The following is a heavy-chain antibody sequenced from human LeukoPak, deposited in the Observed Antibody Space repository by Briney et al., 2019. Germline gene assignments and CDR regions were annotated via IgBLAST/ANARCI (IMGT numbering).Heavy chain of an antibody. CDR2: INHSGST. D-gene: IGHD3-22*01. Sequence: SETLSLTCAVYGGSFSSYYWSWIRQPPGKGLEWIGEINHSGSTNYNPSLKSRVTISVDTSKNQFSLKLSSVTAADTAVYYCARGDYYDSSGYISYWGQGTLVTVSS. CDR1: GGSFSSYY. V-gene: IGHV4-34*01. J-gene: IGHJ4*02. CDR3: ARGDYYDSSGYISY.